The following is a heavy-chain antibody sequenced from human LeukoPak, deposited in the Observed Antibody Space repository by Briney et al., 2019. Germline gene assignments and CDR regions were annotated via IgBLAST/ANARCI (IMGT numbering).Heavy chain of an antibody. Sequence: GGSLRLSCAASGFTFSSYSMNWVRQAPGKGLEWVSSISSSSSYIYYADSVKGRFTISRDNAKNSLYLQMYSLRAEDTAVYYCARDCSGGSCYSGYYYYYYMDVWGKGTTVTVSS. CDR3: ARDCSGGSCYSGYYYYYYMDV. D-gene: IGHD2-15*01. J-gene: IGHJ6*03. V-gene: IGHV3-21*01. CDR1: GFTFSSYS. CDR2: ISSSSSYI.